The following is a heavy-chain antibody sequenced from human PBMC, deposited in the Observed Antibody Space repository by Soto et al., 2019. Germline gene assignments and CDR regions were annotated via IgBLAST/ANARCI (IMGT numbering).Heavy chain of an antibody. D-gene: IGHD3-3*01. CDR2: IFYSGGT. CDR1: GGSISGHY. CDR3: ARYDDDGPLFFAF. Sequence: PSETLSLTCTVSGGSISGHYWGWIRQPPGKAPEWIGQIFYSGGTSYNPSLGGRVTMSVDTSKNQFSLKLSSMTAADTAVYYCARYDDDGPLFFAFWGQGTLVTVSS. V-gene: IGHV4-59*11. J-gene: IGHJ4*02.